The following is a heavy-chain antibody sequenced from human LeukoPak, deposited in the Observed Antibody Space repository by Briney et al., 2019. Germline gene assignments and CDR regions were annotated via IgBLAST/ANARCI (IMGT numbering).Heavy chain of an antibody. J-gene: IGHJ5*02. V-gene: IGHV3-48*01. CDR2: ISSSSSTI. CDR1: GFTFSSYS. D-gene: IGHD3-3*01. CDR3: ARDRVTIFGVVSNWFDP. Sequence: PGGPLRLSCAASGFTFSSYSMNWVRQAPGKGLEWVSYISSSSSTIYYADSVKGRFTISRDNAKNSLYLQMNSLRAEDTAVYYCARDRVTIFGVVSNWFDPWGQGTLVTVSS.